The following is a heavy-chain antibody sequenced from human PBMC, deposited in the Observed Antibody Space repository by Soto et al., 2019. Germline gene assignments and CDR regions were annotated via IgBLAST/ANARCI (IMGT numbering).Heavy chain of an antibody. CDR2: ISQSGNT. J-gene: IGHJ3*02. V-gene: IGHV4-34*01. CDR1: SGSFRGYY. CDR3: ARWDSGDAHDSNADAFDI. Sequence: PSETLSLTCSIYSGSFRGYYWSWIRQPPGKGLEWIGEISQSGNTNYSPSLKSRVTMSVDTSKNQFSLKLSSVTAADTAVYYCARWDSGDAHDSNADAFDIWGQGTMVTVSS. D-gene: IGHD3-22*01.